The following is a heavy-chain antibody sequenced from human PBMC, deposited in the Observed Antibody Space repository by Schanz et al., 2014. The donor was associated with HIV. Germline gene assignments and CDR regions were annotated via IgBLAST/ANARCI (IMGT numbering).Heavy chain of an antibody. CDR1: GFTFSGYG. J-gene: IGHJ6*02. Sequence: VQLLESGGGLVQPGGSLRLSCAASGFTFSGYGMHWVRQAPGKGLEWVAIIGYDGTNKYYADPVKGRFTVSRDNSKNTNTLYLQMNSLRAEDTAVYYCARGEAITYYYHYYGMDVWGQGTTVTVSS. CDR3: ARGEAITYYYHYYGMDV. V-gene: IGHV3-33*01. D-gene: IGHD1-20*01. CDR2: IGYDGTNK.